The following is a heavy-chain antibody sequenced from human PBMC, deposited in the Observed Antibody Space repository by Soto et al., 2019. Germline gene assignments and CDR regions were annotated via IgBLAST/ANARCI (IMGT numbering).Heavy chain of an antibody. V-gene: IGHV1-58*01. Sequence: QMQLVQSGPEVKKPGTSVKVSCKASGFTFTSSAVQWVRQARGQRLEWIGWIVVGSGNTNYAQKFQERVTTTRDMSTSTAYMELSSLRSEDTAVYYCAANLDYYDSSGYYPLNAFDIWGQGTMVTVSS. CDR1: GFTFTSSA. CDR2: IVVGSGNT. CDR3: AANLDYYDSSGYYPLNAFDI. J-gene: IGHJ3*02. D-gene: IGHD3-22*01.